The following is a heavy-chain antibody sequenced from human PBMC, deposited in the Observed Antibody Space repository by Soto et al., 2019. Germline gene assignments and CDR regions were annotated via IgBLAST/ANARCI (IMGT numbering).Heavy chain of an antibody. CDR1: GGSISSYY. CDR2: IYYSGST. CDR3: ARATYSSEIGCFDY. D-gene: IGHD4-4*01. Sequence: NPSETLSLTCTVSGGSISSYYWSWIRQPPGKGLEWIGYIYYSGSTNYNPSLKSRVTISVDTSKNQFSLKLSSVTAADTAVYYCARATYSSEIGCFDYWGQGTLVTVSS. J-gene: IGHJ4*02. V-gene: IGHV4-59*01.